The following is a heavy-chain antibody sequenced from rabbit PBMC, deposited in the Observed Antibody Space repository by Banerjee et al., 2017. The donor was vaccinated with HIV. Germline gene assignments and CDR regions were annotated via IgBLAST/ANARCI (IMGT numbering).Heavy chain of an antibody. J-gene: IGHJ4*01. D-gene: IGHD2-1*01. CDR1: GIDFSSYYY. Sequence: QEQLKESGGGLVRPGGTLTLTCKASGIDFSSYYYMCWVRQAPGKGLEWIACIDVGSGSTWYASWVNGRFTITSNINLNTVDLKMTSLTAADTATYFCARVMDDDYVESYYFNLWGQGTLVTVS. CDR2: IDVGSGST. V-gene: IGHV1S43*01. CDR3: ARVMDDDYVESYYFNL.